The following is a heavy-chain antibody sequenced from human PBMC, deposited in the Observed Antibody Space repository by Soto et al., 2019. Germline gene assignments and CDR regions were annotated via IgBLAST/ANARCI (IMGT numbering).Heavy chain of an antibody. CDR1: GGTFSKFA. D-gene: IGHD3-22*01. V-gene: IGHV1-69*13. CDR3: AVGRYNYDNSGYYCKDFYY. J-gene: IGHJ4*02. Sequence: ASVKVSCKASGGTFSKFAISWVRQAPGQGLEWVGGIIPIAGTTYYTDQFQGRVTISADESTTTAYMELTSLRSEDTAQYFCAVGRYNYDNSGYYCKDFYYWGQGTLVTVSS. CDR2: IIPIAGTT.